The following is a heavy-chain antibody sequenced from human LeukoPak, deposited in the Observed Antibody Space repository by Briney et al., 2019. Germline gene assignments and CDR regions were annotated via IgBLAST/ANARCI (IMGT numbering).Heavy chain of an antibody. CDR3: VRGEQVAATDYFDY. CDR2: IYYSGST. J-gene: IGHJ4*02. CDR1: GGSISSGDYY. D-gene: IGHD2-15*01. V-gene: IGHV4-30-4*01. Sequence: SETLSLTCTVSGGSISSGDYYWSWIRQPPGKGLEWIGYIYYSGSTYYNPSLKSRVTISVDTSKNQFSLKLSSVTAADTAVYYCVRGEQVAATDYFDYWGQGTLVTVSS.